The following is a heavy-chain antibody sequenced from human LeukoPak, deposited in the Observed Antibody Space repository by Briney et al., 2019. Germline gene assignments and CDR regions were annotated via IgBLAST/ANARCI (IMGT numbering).Heavy chain of an antibody. J-gene: IGHJ4*02. CDR2: ISGSGGGT. V-gene: IGHV3-23*01. CDR3: GKVRAGWYFDY. D-gene: IGHD3-10*01. CDR1: RLTFSSYA. Sequence: GGSLRLSCAVSRLTFSSYAMSWVRQAPGKGLEWVSAISGSGGGTYYADSVKGRFTISRDNSKNTLYLQMNSLRAEDTAVYYCGKVRAGWYFDYWGQGTLVTVSS.